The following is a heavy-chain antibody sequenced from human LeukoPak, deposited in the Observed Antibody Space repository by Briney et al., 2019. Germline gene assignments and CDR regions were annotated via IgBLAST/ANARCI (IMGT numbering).Heavy chain of an antibody. Sequence: PSQTLSLTCTVSGGSISSGGYYWRWIRQHPGKGLEWIGYIYYSGSTYYNPSLKSRVTISVDTSKNQFSLKLSSVTAADTAVYYCAVQLYYYDSSGSGAFDIWGQGTMVTVSS. CDR3: AVQLYYYDSSGSGAFDI. J-gene: IGHJ3*02. V-gene: IGHV4-31*03. CDR2: IYYSGST. CDR1: GGSISSGGYY. D-gene: IGHD3-22*01.